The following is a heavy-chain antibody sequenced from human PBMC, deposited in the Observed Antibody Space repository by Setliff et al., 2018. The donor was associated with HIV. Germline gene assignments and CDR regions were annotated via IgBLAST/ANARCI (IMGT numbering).Heavy chain of an antibody. CDR3: AISIVGVTSEMY. Sequence: SETLSLTCAVYTESLTRYDWAWIRQSPEKGLEWIGEIDDSGSIIYNPSLKSRVTVSVDTSKTQYSLKMISVTAADTAMYYCAISIVGVTSEMYWAQGTLVTV. CDR1: TESLTRYD. CDR2: IDDSGSI. J-gene: IGHJ4*02. V-gene: IGHV4-34*01. D-gene: IGHD2-21*02.